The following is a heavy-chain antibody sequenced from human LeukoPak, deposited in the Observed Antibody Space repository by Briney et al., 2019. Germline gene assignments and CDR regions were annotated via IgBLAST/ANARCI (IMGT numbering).Heavy chain of an antibody. CDR3: ARSFPHGYSYANDAFDI. Sequence: GASVKVSCKASGYTFTSYGINWVRQAPGQGLEWMGIINPSGGSTSYAQKFQGRVTMTRDMSTSTVYMELSSLRSEDTAVYYCARSFPHGYSYANDAFDIWGQGTMVTVSS. CDR2: INPSGGST. CDR1: GYTFTSYG. J-gene: IGHJ3*02. D-gene: IGHD5-18*01. V-gene: IGHV1-46*01.